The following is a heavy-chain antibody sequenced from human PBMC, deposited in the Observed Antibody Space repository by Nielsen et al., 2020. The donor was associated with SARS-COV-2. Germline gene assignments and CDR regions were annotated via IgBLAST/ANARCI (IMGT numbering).Heavy chain of an antibody. V-gene: IGHV2-26*01. Sequence: WIRQPPGKALEWLAHIFSNDEKSYSTSLKSRLTISKDTSKSQVVLTMTNMDPVDTATYYRARILYYYDSSGYYYSPFDYWGQGTLVTVSS. D-gene: IGHD3-22*01. CDR3: ARILYYYDSSGYYYSPFDY. J-gene: IGHJ4*02. CDR2: IFSNDEK.